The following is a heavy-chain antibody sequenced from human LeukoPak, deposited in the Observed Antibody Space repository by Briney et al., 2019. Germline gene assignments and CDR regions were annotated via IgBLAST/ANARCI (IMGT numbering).Heavy chain of an antibody. CDR1: GDSINSGSYY. CDR3: VRHRRSGLRQPFDL. Sequence: SETLSLICAVSGDSINSGSYYWGWIRQSPGKGLEWIGSYLYIASPYYNPSLKSRVTISVDTTNNQFSLSPSSVTAADTGLYYCVRHRRSGLRQPFDLWGQGTKVAVSS. J-gene: IGHJ3*01. CDR2: YLYIASP. V-gene: IGHV4-39*01. D-gene: IGHD4-17*01.